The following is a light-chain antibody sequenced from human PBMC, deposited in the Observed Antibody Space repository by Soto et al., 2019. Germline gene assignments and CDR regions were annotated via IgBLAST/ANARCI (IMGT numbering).Light chain of an antibody. CDR1: QSVRSNY. CDR3: QQYGSAPTT. CDR2: GAS. V-gene: IGKV3-20*01. Sequence: ELVLTQSPGTLSLSPGERATLSCRASQSVRSNYLAWYQQKPGQAPRLLIYGASSRATGIPDTFSGSGSGTDFTLTISRLEPEDLAVYYCQQYGSAPTTFGGGTKVEIK. J-gene: IGKJ4*01.